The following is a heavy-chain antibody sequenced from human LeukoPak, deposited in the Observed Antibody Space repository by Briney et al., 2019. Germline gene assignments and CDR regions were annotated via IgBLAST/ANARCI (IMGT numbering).Heavy chain of an antibody. Sequence: PGGSLRLSCAASGFTFSDYYISWIRQAPGKGLEWVSYISSSGTSIYYADSVKGRFTISRDNAKNSLYLQMSSLRAEDTAVYYCARGGRGTYYNPMAYWGQGTLVTVSS. J-gene: IGHJ4*02. D-gene: IGHD3-10*01. CDR1: GFTFSDYY. CDR2: ISSSGTSI. V-gene: IGHV3-11*01. CDR3: ARGGRGTYYNPMAY.